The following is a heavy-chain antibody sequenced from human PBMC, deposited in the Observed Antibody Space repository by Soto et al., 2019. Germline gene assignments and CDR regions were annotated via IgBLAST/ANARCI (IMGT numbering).Heavy chain of an antibody. CDR1: GFTFSGSA. CDR2: IRSKANSYAT. D-gene: IGHD5-18*01. Sequence: EVQLVESGGGLVQPGGSLKLSCAASGFTFSGSAMHWVRQASGKGLEWVGRIRSKANSYATAYAASVKGRFTISRDDSKNTAYLQMNSLKTQDTGVYYRNSGVGTAKLGNHWGQGTLVTVSS. CDR3: NSGVGTAKLGNH. V-gene: IGHV3-73*01. J-gene: IGHJ4*01.